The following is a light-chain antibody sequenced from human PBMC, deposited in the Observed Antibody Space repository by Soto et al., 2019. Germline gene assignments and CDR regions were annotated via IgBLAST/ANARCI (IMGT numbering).Light chain of an antibody. CDR1: SSNIGAVYD. J-gene: IGLJ1*01. Sequence: QSVLTQPPSVSGAPGQTVTISCTGSSSNIGAVYDVHWYQQLPGTAPKLLIYGTHDRPSGDPDRFSASKSGTSASLAITGLQAEDEADYYCQSYDSSLRGYVFGTGTKVTVL. V-gene: IGLV1-40*01. CDR3: QSYDSSLRGYV. CDR2: GTH.